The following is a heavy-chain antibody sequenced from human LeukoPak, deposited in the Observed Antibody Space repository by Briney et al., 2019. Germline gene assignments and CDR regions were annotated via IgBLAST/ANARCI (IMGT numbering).Heavy chain of an antibody. CDR2: IYYSGST. V-gene: IGHV4-39*07. CDR3: ARGRGVNYFDY. CDR1: GGSISSSSYY. D-gene: IGHD2-21*01. J-gene: IGHJ4*02. Sequence: SETLSLTCTVSGGSISSSSYYWGWIRQPPGKGLEWIGSIYYSGSTYYNPSLKSRVTISVDTSKNQFSLKLSSVTAADTAVYYCARGRGVNYFDYWGQGTLVTVSS.